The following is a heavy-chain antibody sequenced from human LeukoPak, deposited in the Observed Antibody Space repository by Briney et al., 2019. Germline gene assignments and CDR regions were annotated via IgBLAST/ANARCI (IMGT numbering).Heavy chain of an antibody. J-gene: IGHJ5*02. CDR2: IYYSGST. CDR1: GGSISSSSYY. CDR3: ARDSGTDP. Sequence: SETLSLTCTVSGGSISSSSYYWGWIRQPPGKGLEWIGSIYYSGSTYYNPSLKSRVTISVDTSKNQFSLKLSSVTAADTAVYYCARDSGTDPWGPGTLVTVSS. D-gene: IGHD1-26*01. V-gene: IGHV4-39*07.